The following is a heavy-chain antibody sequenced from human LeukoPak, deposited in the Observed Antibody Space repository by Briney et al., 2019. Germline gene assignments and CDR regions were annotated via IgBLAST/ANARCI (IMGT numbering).Heavy chain of an antibody. CDR3: ARGGAAAGAGYDP. D-gene: IGHD6-13*01. Sequence: SGPTLVKPSETLSLTCTVSGGSISSYYWSWIRQPPGKGLEGIGYIYYSGSTNYNPSLKSRVTISVDRSKNQFSLKVRSVTAADTAVYYCARGGAAAGAGYDPWGQGTLVTVSS. CDR1: GGSISSYY. V-gene: IGHV4-59*01. CDR2: IYYSGST. J-gene: IGHJ5*02.